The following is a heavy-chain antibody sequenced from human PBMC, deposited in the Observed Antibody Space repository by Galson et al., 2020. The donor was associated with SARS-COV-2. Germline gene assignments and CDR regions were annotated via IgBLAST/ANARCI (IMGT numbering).Heavy chain of an antibody. CDR1: GFTFSSYA. CDR2: ISYDGSNK. J-gene: IGHJ5*02. CDR3: ARTNSGSYLNWFDP. V-gene: IGHV3-30-3*01. D-gene: IGHD1-26*01. Sequence: TGGSLRLSCAASGFTFSSYAMHWVRQAPGKGLEWVAVISYDGSNKYYADSVKGRFTISRDNSKNTLYLQMNSLRAEDTAVYYCARTNSGSYLNWFDPWGQGTLVTVSS.